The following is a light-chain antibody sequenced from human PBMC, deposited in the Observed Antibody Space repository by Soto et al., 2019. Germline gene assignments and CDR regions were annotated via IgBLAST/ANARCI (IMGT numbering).Light chain of an antibody. Sequence: QSAPTQPASVSGSPGQSITISCTGTSSDIGSHDYVSWYQHHPGKARKLIIYEVTNRPSGVSDRFSGSKSGSTASLTISGLQAEDEADYHCTSYTSNTALVFGTGTKVTVL. CDR2: EVT. V-gene: IGLV2-14*01. CDR1: SSDIGSHDY. J-gene: IGLJ1*01. CDR3: TSYTSNTALV.